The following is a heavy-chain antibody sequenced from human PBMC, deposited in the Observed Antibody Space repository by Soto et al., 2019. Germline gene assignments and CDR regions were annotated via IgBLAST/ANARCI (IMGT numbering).Heavy chain of an antibody. V-gene: IGHV3-23*01. CDR3: AKEVSLGSTVDLGY. CDR1: GFTFSIFA. CDR2: ISGSGGST. J-gene: IGHJ4*02. Sequence: PGGSLRLSCAASGFTFSIFAMSWVRQSPGKGLEWVSTISGSGGSTYYADAVKGRITISRDNSMGTLYLQMKSLRVEDTAIYYCAKEVSLGSTVDLGYWGQGALVTASS. D-gene: IGHD7-27*01.